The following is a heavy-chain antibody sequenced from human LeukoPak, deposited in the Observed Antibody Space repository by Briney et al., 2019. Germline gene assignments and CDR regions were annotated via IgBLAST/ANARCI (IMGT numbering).Heavy chain of an antibody. CDR3: AATVTALGYFYC. V-gene: IGHV4-59*08. CDR1: GGSISSYY. D-gene: IGHD4-17*01. Sequence: SETLYLICTVAGGSISSYYWGWIRQPPGKGLEWIGYIYFSGSTNYNPSLKSRVTISVDTSKNQFSLKLSSVTAADTAVYYCAATVTALGYFYCGDQATLVTVSS. CDR2: IYFSGST. J-gene: IGHJ4*02.